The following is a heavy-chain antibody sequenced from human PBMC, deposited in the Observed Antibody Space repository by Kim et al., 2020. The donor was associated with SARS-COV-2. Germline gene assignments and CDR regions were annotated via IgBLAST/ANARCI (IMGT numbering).Heavy chain of an antibody. Sequence: TGSADSVKGRFTISRDNAKNSLYLQMNSLRAEDTALYYCARALYGDGNDYWGQGTLVTVSS. J-gene: IGHJ4*02. CDR2: T. D-gene: IGHD4-17*01. V-gene: IGHV3-20*03. CDR3: ARALYGDGNDY.